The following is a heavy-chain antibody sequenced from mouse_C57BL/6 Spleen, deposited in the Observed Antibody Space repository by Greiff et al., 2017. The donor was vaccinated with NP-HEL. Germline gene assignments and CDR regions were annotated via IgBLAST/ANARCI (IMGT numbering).Heavy chain of an antibody. CDR1: GYTFTSYW. CDR2: IDPSDSYT. D-gene: IGHD1-1*01. J-gene: IGHJ3*01. Sequence: QVQLKQPGAELVMPGASVKLSCKASGYTFTSYWMHWVKQRPGQGLEWIGEIDPSDSYTNYNQKFKGKSTLTVDKSSSTAYMQLSSLTSEDSAVYYCARALYGSSYGSPFAYWGQGTLVTVSA. CDR3: ARALYGSSYGSPFAY. V-gene: IGHV1-69*01.